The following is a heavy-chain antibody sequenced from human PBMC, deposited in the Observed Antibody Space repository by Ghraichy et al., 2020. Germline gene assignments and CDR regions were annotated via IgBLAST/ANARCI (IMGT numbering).Heavy chain of an antibody. CDR2: IYYRGST. J-gene: IGHJ6*02. CDR1: GNSISSYY. D-gene: IGHD6-13*01. Sequence: SETLSLTCTVSGNSISSYYWSWIRQPPGKGLEWIGYIYYRGSTNYNPSLKSRVTISVDTTKNHFSLKLSSMTAADTAVYYCARVGATAFSDGMDVWGQGTTVTVSS. CDR3: ARVGATAFSDGMDV. V-gene: IGHV4-59*01.